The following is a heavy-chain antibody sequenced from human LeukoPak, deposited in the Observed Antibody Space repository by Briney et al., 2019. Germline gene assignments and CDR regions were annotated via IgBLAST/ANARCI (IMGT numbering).Heavy chain of an antibody. CDR2: ISYDGSNK. J-gene: IGHJ6*03. Sequence: GGSLRLSCAASGFTFSSYGMHWVRQAPGKGLEWVAVISYDGSNKYYADSVKGRFTISRDNSKNTLYLQMNSLRAEDTAVYYCAKEDLYYYYMDVWGKGTTVTISS. CDR1: GFTFSSYG. V-gene: IGHV3-30*18. CDR3: AKEDLYYYYMDV.